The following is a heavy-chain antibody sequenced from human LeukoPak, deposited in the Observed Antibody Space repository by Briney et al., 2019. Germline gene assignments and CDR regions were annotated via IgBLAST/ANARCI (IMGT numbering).Heavy chain of an antibody. D-gene: IGHD2-21*02. Sequence: GGSLRLSCAASGFTVSSNYMSWVRQAPGKGLEWVSDIYSGGSTYYADPVKGRFTISRDNSKNTLYLQMNSLRAEDTAVYYCARAALAYCGGDCYSKSYYFDYWGQGTLVTVSS. CDR3: ARAALAYCGGDCYSKSYYFDY. CDR1: GFTVSSNY. V-gene: IGHV3-53*01. CDR2: IYSGGST. J-gene: IGHJ4*02.